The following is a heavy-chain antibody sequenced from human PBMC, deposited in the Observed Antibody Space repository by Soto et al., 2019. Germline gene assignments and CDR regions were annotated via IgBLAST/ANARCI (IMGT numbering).Heavy chain of an antibody. V-gene: IGHV1-2*04. CDR2: INPNSGGT. CDR1: GYTFTGYY. D-gene: IGHD3-9*01. Sequence: ASVKVSCKASGYTFTGYYMHWVRQAPGQGLEWMGWINPNSGGTNYAQKFQGWVTMTRDTSISTAYMELSRLRSDDTAVYYCARGYILRYGGGHNCFDPWGQGTLVTVSS. J-gene: IGHJ5*02. CDR3: ARGYILRYGGGHNCFDP.